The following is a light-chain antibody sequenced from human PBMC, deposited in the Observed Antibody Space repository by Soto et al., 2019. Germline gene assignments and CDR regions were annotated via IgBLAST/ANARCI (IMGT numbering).Light chain of an antibody. J-gene: IGKJ1*01. CDR1: QSVTSN. CDR3: QQYNDWRT. CDR2: GAS. Sequence: EIVMTQSPATLSVSPGERVTLSCRASQSVTSNLAWYQQKPGQAPRLLIYGASTRATGIPARFSGSGSGTEFTLTLSSLQSEDFAVYYCQQYNDWRTFGQGTKVEIK. V-gene: IGKV3-15*01.